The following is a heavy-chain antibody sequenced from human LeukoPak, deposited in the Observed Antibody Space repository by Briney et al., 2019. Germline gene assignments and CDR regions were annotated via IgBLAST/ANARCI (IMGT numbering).Heavy chain of an antibody. CDR2: INHSGST. CDR1: GGSFSGYY. V-gene: IGHV4-34*01. J-gene: IGHJ5*02. D-gene: IGHD5-18*01. CDR3: AGGIQLWLLEYWFDP. Sequence: SETLSLTCAVYGGSFSGYYWSWIRQPPGKGLEWIGEINHSGSTNYNPSLKSRVTISVDTSKNQFSLKLSSVTAADTAVYYCAGGIQLWLLEYWFDPWGQGTLVTVSS.